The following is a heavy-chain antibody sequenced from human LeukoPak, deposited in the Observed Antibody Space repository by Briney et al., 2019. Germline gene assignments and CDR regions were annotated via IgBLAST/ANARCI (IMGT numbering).Heavy chain of an antibody. Sequence: PSETLSLTCTVSGVSISNHYWSWIRLPPGKGLQYNGYIYFSRSTHSNPSLESRVTISVDTSKNQMSLKLNSVTAADTAVYYCARAVYSSGWHFDYWGQGTRVTVSS. D-gene: IGHD6-19*01. V-gene: IGHV4-59*11. CDR3: ARAVYSSGWHFDY. CDR2: IYFSRST. J-gene: IGHJ4*02. CDR1: GVSISNHY.